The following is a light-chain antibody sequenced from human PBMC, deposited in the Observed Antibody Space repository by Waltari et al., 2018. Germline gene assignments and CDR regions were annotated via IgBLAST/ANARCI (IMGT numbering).Light chain of an antibody. J-gene: IGLJ2*01. V-gene: IGLV2-8*01. CDR3: SSYVANNNPV. Sequence: QSALTQPPSASGSPGQSVTISCTGTSSYVGGYNFLSWYQHPPGKAPRLIIYEVSERPSGVPDRFSGSKSGNTASLTVSGLQAEDEADYYCSSYVANNNPVFGGGTKLTVL. CDR2: EVS. CDR1: SSYVGGYNF.